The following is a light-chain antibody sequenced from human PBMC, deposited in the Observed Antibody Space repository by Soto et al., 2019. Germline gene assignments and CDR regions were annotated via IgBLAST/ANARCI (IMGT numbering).Light chain of an antibody. Sequence: DIQMTQSPSTLPASVGDRVTITCRASQSISSWLAWYQQKPGKAPKLLIYDASSLESGVPSRFSGSGSGTEFTLTISRLQPHDFEHYYCQHYNSYPWTFGQGTKV. CDR1: QSISSW. CDR2: DAS. CDR3: QHYNSYPWT. J-gene: IGKJ1*01. V-gene: IGKV1-5*01.